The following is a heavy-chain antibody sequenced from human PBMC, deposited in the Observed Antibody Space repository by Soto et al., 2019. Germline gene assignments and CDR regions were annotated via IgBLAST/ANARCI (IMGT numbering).Heavy chain of an antibody. Sequence: PSGTLSLTCTVSGGSISSGGYYWSWIRQHPGKGLEWIGYIYYSGSTYYNPSLKSRVTISVDTSKNQFSLKLSSVTAADTAVYYCAREGIAVAVFDYWGQGTLVTVSS. CDR3: AREGIAVAVFDY. CDR1: GGSISSGGYY. V-gene: IGHV4-31*03. CDR2: IYYSGST. J-gene: IGHJ4*02. D-gene: IGHD6-19*01.